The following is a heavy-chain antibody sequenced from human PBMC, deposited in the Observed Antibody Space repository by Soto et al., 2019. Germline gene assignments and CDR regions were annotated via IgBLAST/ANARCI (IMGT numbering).Heavy chain of an antibody. CDR3: ARDIAVAGTSHFDY. D-gene: IGHD6-19*01. Sequence: GGSLRLSCAASGFTFSSYAMHWVRQAPGKGLEWVAVISYDGSNKYYADSVKGRFTISRDNSKNTLYLQMNSLRAEDTAVYYCARDIAVAGTSHFDYWGQGTLVTVSS. J-gene: IGHJ4*02. CDR1: GFTFSSYA. CDR2: ISYDGSNK. V-gene: IGHV3-30-3*01.